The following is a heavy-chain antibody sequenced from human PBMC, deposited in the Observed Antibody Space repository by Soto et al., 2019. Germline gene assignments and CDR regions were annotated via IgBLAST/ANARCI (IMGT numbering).Heavy chain of an antibody. J-gene: IGHJ4*02. CDR1: GFSLHTHAVG. D-gene: IGHD3-10*01. CDR2: VYWDDDK. V-gene: IGHV2-5*02. CDR3: AHAAFGEFVGSFGY. Sequence: QITLKESGPTLVKPTQTLTLTCTFSGFSLHTHAVGVGWIRQPPGKALEWLALVYWDDDKRYNLFLKSRLAITKDTSKNQVVLTMTNIDPVDTATYYCAHAAFGEFVGSFGYWGQGTLVTVSS.